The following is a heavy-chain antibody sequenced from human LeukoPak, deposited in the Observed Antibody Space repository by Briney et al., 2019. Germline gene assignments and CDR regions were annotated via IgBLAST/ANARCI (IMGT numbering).Heavy chain of an antibody. CDR1: GYTFTGDY. CDR3: ARDPKNTYYLDV. V-gene: IGHV1-2*02. CDR2: IDPNRGGT. Sequence: GASVKVSCKASGYTFTGDYLHWVRQAPGQGLEWMGWIDPNRGGTNYAQKFQGQVTMTRDTSISTAYMELSRLTSDDTAVYYCARDPKNTYYLDVWGKGTTVTVSS. J-gene: IGHJ6*03.